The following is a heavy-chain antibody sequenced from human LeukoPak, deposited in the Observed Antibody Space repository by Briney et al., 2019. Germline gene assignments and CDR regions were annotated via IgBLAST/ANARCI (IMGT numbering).Heavy chain of an antibody. CDR3: ARDRRQRDYFDF. CDR1: GGSFSGYY. V-gene: IGHV4-34*01. Sequence: SETLSLTCAVYGGSFSGYYWSWIRQPPGKGLEWIGEINHSGSTNYNPSLKSRVTISVDTSNNQFSLKLNSVSAADTALYYCARDRRQRDYFDFWGQGARVTVSS. CDR2: INHSGST. J-gene: IGHJ4*02. D-gene: IGHD1-1*01.